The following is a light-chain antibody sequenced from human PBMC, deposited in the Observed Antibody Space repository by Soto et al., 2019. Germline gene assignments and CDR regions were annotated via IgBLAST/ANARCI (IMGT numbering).Light chain of an antibody. CDR2: HVT. J-gene: IGLJ1*01. CDR1: SSDVGAYNY. V-gene: IGLV2-14*01. Sequence: QSALTQPASVSGSLGQSITISCSGTSSDVGAYNYVSWYQQYPGKAPKLMIYHVTDRPSGVSNRFSGSKSGNTASLTISGLQAEDEADYYYCSDTTSNTFVFGTGTKLTVL. CDR3: CSDTTSNTFV.